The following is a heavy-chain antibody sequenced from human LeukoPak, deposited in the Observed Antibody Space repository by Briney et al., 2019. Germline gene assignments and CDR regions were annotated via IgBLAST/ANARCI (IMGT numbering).Heavy chain of an antibody. CDR2: ISGSGDRT. D-gene: IGHD3-3*01. CDR3: AGSYYDFWSGYFCFDY. Sequence: PGGSLRLSCAASGFTFSTHWMHWVRQAPGKGLEWVSGISGSGDRTYYADSVKGRFTISRDNSKNTLYLQMNSLRAEDTAVYYCAGSYYDFWSGYFCFDYWGQGTLVTVSS. J-gene: IGHJ4*02. CDR1: GFTFSTHW. V-gene: IGHV3-23*01.